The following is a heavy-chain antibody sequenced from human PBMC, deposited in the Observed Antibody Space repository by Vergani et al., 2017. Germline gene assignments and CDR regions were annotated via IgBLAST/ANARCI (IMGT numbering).Heavy chain of an antibody. Sequence: QLQLQESGPGLVKPSETLSLTCTVSGGSISSSSYYWGWIRQPPGKGLEWIGSIYYSGSTYYNPSLKSRVTISVDTSKNQFSLKLSSVTAADTAVYYCGGDRSIAAAGSYYYYGMDVWGKGP. V-gene: IGHV4-39*07. CDR3: GGDRSIAAAGSYYYYGMDV. CDR2: IYYSGST. CDR1: GGSISSSSYY. J-gene: IGHJ6*04. D-gene: IGHD6-25*01.